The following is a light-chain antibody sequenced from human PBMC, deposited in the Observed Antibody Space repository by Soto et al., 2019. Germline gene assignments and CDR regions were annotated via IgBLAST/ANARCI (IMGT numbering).Light chain of an antibody. V-gene: IGKV1-5*03. J-gene: IGKJ1*01. Sequence: DIQMTQSPSTLSASVGDRVIITCRASQSVDNWLDWFQQKPGKAPKVVIYRASGLETGVPSRFSGSGSGTEVTLTISSLQPDDFATYYCQHYSASSPWTVGQGTKVELK. CDR1: QSVDNW. CDR2: RAS. CDR3: QHYSASSPWT.